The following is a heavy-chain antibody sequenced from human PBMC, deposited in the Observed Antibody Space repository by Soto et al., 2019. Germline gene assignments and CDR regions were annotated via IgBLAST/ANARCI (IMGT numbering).Heavy chain of an antibody. CDR1: GYSFTSYW. Sequence: PGESLKISCKGSGYSFTSYWIGWVRQMPGKGLEWMGIIYPGDSDTRYSPFFQGQVTISADKSISTAYLQWSSLKASDTAMYYCARLSQAHLYYYYYMDVWGKGTTVTVSS. J-gene: IGHJ6*03. V-gene: IGHV5-51*01. CDR3: ARLSQAHLYYYYYMDV. CDR2: IYPGDSDT.